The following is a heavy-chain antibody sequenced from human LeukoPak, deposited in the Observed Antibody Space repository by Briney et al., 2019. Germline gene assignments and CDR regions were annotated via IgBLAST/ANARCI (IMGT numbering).Heavy chain of an antibody. J-gene: IGHJ4*02. CDR3: ARDRGDDSSGYYPDY. V-gene: IGHV3-21*01. Sequence: GGSLRLSCAASALTFISYSMNWVRHAPGEGLEWVSSISSSSSYIYYADSVKGRFTISRYNAKNSLYLQMNSLRAEDTAVYYCARDRGDDSSGYYPDYWGQGTLVTVSS. CDR1: ALTFISYS. CDR2: ISSSSSYI. D-gene: IGHD3-22*01.